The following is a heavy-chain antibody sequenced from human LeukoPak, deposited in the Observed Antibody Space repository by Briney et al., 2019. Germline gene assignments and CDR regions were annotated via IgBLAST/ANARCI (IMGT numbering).Heavy chain of an antibody. CDR3: ARDRISVTDPPNWFDP. J-gene: IGHJ5*02. CDR2: IYPSGRS. V-gene: IGHV4-61*02. Sequence: SETLSLTCIVSGGSISSDTYYWNWIRQPAGKGLEWIGRIYPSGRSNYNPSLKSRVTISLDTSNNQFSLRLSSVTAADTAVYFCARDRISVTDPPNWFDPWGQGTLVAVSS. D-gene: IGHD6-19*01. CDR1: GGSISSDTYY.